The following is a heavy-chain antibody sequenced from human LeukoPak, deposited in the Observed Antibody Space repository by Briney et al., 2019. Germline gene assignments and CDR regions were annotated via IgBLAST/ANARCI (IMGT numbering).Heavy chain of an antibody. Sequence: AGGSLRLSCAASGFTFSSYEMNWVRQAPGKGLEWVSYISSSGSTIYYADSVKGRFTISRDNAKNSLYLQMNSLRAEDTAVYYCARDHLAYSSGWYSVDYWGQGTLVTVSS. CDR1: GFTFSSYE. J-gene: IGHJ4*02. CDR3: ARDHLAYSSGWYSVDY. CDR2: ISSSGSTI. D-gene: IGHD6-19*01. V-gene: IGHV3-48*03.